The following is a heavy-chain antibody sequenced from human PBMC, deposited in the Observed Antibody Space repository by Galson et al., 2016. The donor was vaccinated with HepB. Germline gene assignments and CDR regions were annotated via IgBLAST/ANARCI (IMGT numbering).Heavy chain of an antibody. Sequence: SLRLCCAASGFTVSSNCMSGVRQAPCKGLVWVSLICAAGSAYYTDSVNARFTISRDNSKNTLYLQMNNPRPEDTAVYFCARDPPEVPDFALDVWGQGTTVTVSS. CDR3: ARDPPEVPDFALDV. CDR2: ICAAGSA. CDR1: GFTVSSNC. V-gene: IGHV3-66*01. J-gene: IGHJ6*02.